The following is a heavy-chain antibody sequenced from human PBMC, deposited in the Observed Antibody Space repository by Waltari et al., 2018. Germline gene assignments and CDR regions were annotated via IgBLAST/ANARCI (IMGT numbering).Heavy chain of an antibody. CDR3: VRFYYYYGMDV. J-gene: IGHJ6*02. Sequence: QVQLQQWGAGLLKPSEPLSLTCAVYGGSFSGYYWSWIRQHPGKGLEWIGEINHSGSTNYNPSLKSRVTISVDTSKNQFSLKLSSVTAADTAVYYCVRFYYYYGMDVWGQGTTVTVSS. CDR1: GGSFSGYY. V-gene: IGHV4-34*01. CDR2: INHSGST.